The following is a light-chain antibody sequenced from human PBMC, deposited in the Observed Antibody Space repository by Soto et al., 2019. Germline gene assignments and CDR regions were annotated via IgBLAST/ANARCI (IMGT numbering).Light chain of an antibody. V-gene: IGKV3-20*01. J-gene: IGKJ5*01. CDR3: QQYGSSPPIT. CDR1: QSVSSSY. CDR2: GAS. Sequence: EIVLTKSPGTLSLSPRERATLSCRASQSVSSSYLAWYQQKPGQAPRLLIYGASSRATGIPDRFSGSGSGTDFTLTISRLEPEDFAVYYCQQYGSSPPITFGQGTHWRL.